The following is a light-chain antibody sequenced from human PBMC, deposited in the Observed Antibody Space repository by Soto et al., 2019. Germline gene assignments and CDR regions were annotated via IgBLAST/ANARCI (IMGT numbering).Light chain of an antibody. V-gene: IGKV3-20*01. Sequence: EIVLTQSPGTLSLSPGERATLSCRASQSVSSSYLAWYQQKPGQAPRLLIYGASGRATGIPDRFSGSGSGTDFTLTISRLEPEDLAVYYCQQYGSPPPRTFGQGTKVEIK. CDR1: QSVSSSY. CDR3: QQYGSPPPRT. CDR2: GAS. J-gene: IGKJ1*01.